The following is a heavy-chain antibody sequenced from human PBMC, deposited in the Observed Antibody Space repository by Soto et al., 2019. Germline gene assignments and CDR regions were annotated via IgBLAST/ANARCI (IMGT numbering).Heavy chain of an antibody. CDR1: GGSISSYY. CDR2: IYYSGST. Sequence: PSETLSLTCTVSGGSISSYYWSWIRQPPGKGLEWIGYIYYSGSTNYNPSLKSRVTISVDTSKNQFSLKLSSVTAADTAVYYCARLALHDILTGYYKRAGYYYYYMDVWGKGTTVTVSS. CDR3: ARLALHDILTGYYKRAGYYYYYMDV. D-gene: IGHD3-9*01. J-gene: IGHJ6*03. V-gene: IGHV4-59*01.